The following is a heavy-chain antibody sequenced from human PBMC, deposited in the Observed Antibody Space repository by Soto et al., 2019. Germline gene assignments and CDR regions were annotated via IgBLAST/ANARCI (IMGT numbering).Heavy chain of an antibody. CDR2: IIPILGIA. D-gene: IGHD3-9*01. Sequence: QVQLVQSGAEVKKPGSSVKVSCKASGGTFSSYTISWVRQAPGQGLEWMGRIIPILGIANYAQKFQGRVTSAAEKATSTAYMELSSLRSEDTAVYYCARAYDILTGSGGYYGMDVWGQGTTVTVSS. V-gene: IGHV1-69*02. CDR3: ARAYDILTGSGGYYGMDV. CDR1: GGTFSSYT. J-gene: IGHJ6*02.